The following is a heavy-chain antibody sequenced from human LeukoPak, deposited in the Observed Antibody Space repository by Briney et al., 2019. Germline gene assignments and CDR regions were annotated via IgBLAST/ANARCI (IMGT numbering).Heavy chain of an antibody. V-gene: IGHV4-30-4*01. D-gene: IGHD1-14*01. CDR2: IYYSGST. Sequence: NPSQTLSLTCIVSGGSISSGDYYWSWIRQPPGKGLEWIGYIYYSGSTYYNPSLKSRVTISVDTSKNQFSLKLSSVTAADTAVYYCARVVAAEPYYFDYWGQGTLVTVSS. J-gene: IGHJ4*02. CDR3: ARVVAAEPYYFDY. CDR1: GGSISSGDYY.